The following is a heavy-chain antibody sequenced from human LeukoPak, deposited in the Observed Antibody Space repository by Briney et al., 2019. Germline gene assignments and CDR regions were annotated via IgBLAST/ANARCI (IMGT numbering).Heavy chain of an antibody. V-gene: IGHV3-7*01. CDR1: GFTFSSYW. Sequence: GGSLRLSCAASGFTFSSYWMHWVRQAPGKGLEWVANIKKDGSDKYYVDSVKGRFTISRDNAKNSLYLQMNSLRAEDTAVYYCARSAKGNDILTGYYGTEFDYWGQGTLVTVSS. CDR3: ARSAKGNDILTGYYGTEFDY. D-gene: IGHD3-9*01. CDR2: IKKDGSDK. J-gene: IGHJ4*02.